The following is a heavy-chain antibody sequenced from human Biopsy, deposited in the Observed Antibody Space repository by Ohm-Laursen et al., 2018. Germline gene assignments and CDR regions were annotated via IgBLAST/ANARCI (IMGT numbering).Heavy chain of an antibody. V-gene: IGHV1-2*02. J-gene: IGHJ4*02. Sequence: ASVEVSCNASGDAFLGYYLHWVRQAPGQGLEWMGSIYPNSGDTDFAQKFQGRVSMTRDTSVSTAYLELSSLRSDDTAIYYCARDLLEWSLPSWGQGTLVTVSS. CDR1: GDAFLGYY. CDR2: IYPNSGDT. D-gene: IGHD3-3*01. CDR3: ARDLLEWSLPS.